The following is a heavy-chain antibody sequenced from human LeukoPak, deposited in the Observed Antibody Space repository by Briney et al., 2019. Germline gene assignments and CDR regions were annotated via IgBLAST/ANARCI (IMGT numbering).Heavy chain of an antibody. Sequence: ASVKVSFKSSGYTFTCNYMHWLRQATGQGLEWMGIINPSGGSTRYEQKVQGRVTMTRDTSTSTDYMELSSLRSEDTAVYYCVRGSSTSAYFDNWGQGTQVTVSS. CDR1: GYTFTCNY. CDR2: INPSGGST. J-gene: IGHJ4*02. V-gene: IGHV1-46*01. CDR3: VRGSSTSAYFDN. D-gene: IGHD2-2*01.